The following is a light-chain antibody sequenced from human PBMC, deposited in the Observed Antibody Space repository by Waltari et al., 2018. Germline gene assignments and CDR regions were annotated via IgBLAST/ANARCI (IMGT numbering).Light chain of an antibody. CDR1: SSDIGGYNR. J-gene: IGLJ7*01. Sequence: QAALTQSPSVSGSPGQSVTISCTGTSSDIGGYNRISWYQQYPGKAPKLIIYDVARRPSGVSDRFSVSKSGNTASLTISGLQADDEADYYCSSFTSSITVLFGGGTRLTVL. CDR2: DVA. V-gene: IGLV2-14*03. CDR3: SSFTSSITVL.